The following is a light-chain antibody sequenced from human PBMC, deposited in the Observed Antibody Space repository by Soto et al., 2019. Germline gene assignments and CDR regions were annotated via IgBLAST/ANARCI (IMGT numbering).Light chain of an antibody. Sequence: QSVLTPPASVSGSPGQSITISCTGTSSDVGGYNYVSWYQQHPGKAPKLMIYEVSNRPSGVSNRFSGSKSGNTASLTISGLQAEDEADYYCSSYTSSSTLTYVFGTGTKGTVL. J-gene: IGLJ1*01. CDR2: EVS. CDR3: SSYTSSSTLTYV. V-gene: IGLV2-14*01. CDR1: SSDVGGYNY.